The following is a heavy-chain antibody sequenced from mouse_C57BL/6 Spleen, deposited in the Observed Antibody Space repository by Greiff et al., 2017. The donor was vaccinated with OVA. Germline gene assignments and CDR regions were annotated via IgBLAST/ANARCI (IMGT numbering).Heavy chain of an antibody. D-gene: IGHD2-2*01. CDR3: ASSLYGYDGAYYFDY. Sequence: VQLQQSGPELVKPGASVKISCKASGYSFTGYYMNWVKQSPEKSLEWIGEINPSTGGTTYNQKFKAKATLTVDKSSSTAYMQLKSLTSEDSAVYYCASSLYGYDGAYYFDYWGQGTTLTVSS. V-gene: IGHV1-42*01. J-gene: IGHJ2*01. CDR1: GYSFTGYY. CDR2: INPSTGGT.